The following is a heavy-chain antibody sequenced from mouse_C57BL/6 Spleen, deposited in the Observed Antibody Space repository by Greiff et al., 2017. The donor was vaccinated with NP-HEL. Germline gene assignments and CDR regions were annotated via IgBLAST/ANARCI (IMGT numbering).Heavy chain of an antibody. CDR2: IDPSDSYT. CDR3: ARFYYGNLYYFDY. V-gene: IGHV1-69*01. Sequence: QVHVKQPGAELVMPGASVKLSCKASGYTFTSYWMHWVKQRPGQGLEWIGEIDPSDSYTNYNQKFKGKSTLTVDKSSSTAYMQLSSLTSEDSAVYYCARFYYGNLYYFDYWGQGTTLTVSS. J-gene: IGHJ2*01. D-gene: IGHD2-1*01. CDR1: GYTFTSYW.